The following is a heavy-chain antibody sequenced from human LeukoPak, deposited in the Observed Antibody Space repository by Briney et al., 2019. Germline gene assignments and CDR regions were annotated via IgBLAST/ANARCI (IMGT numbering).Heavy chain of an antibody. Sequence: TGGSLRLSCAASGFTFSSYAMSWVRQAPGKGLEWVSAISGSGGSTYYADSVKGRFTISRDNSKNTLYLQMNSLRAEDTAVYYCAKDPGGGYGDYQNWYFDLWGRGTLVTVSS. CDR3: AKDPGGGYGDYQNWYFDL. CDR1: GFTFSSYA. CDR2: ISGSGGST. V-gene: IGHV3-23*01. J-gene: IGHJ2*01. D-gene: IGHD4-17*01.